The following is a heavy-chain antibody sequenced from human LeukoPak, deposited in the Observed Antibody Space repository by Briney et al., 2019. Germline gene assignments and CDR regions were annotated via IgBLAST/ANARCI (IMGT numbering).Heavy chain of an antibody. CDR3: ARPPADFLEWLLPPYYFDY. V-gene: IGHV1-2*02. J-gene: IGHJ4*02. CDR1: GYTFTGYY. Sequence: ASVKVSCKASGYTFTGYYMHWVRQAPGQGLEWMGWINPNSGGTNYAQKFQGRVTMTRDTSISTAYMELSRLRSDDTAVYYCARPPADFLEWLLPPYYFDYWGQGTLVTVSS. D-gene: IGHD3-3*01. CDR2: INPNSGGT.